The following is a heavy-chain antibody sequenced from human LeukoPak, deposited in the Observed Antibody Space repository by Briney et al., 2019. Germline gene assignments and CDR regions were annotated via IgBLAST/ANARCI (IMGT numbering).Heavy chain of an antibody. CDR3: AREVVVVAATLSNYFDY. CDR1: GGSISSYY. J-gene: IGHJ4*02. D-gene: IGHD2-15*01. Sequence: LETLSLTCTVSGGSISSYYWSWIRQPAGKGLEWIGRIYTSGSTNYNPSLKSRVTMSVDTSKNQFSLKLSSVTAADTAVYYCAREVVVVAATLSNYFDYWGQGTLVTVSS. CDR2: IYTSGST. V-gene: IGHV4-4*07.